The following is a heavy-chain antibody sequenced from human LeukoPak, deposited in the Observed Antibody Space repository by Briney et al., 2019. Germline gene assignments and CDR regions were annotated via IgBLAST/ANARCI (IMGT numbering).Heavy chain of an antibody. CDR3: ARGGGDIVVVPAAWVNWFDP. D-gene: IGHD2-2*01. J-gene: IGHJ5*02. Sequence: GASVKVSCKASGYTLTSYGISWVRQAPGQGLEWMGWISAYNGNTNYAQKLQGRVTMTTDTSTSTAYMELRSLRSDDTAVYYCARGGGDIVVVPAAWVNWFDPWGQGTLVTVSS. CDR1: GYTLTSYG. CDR2: ISAYNGNT. V-gene: IGHV1-18*01.